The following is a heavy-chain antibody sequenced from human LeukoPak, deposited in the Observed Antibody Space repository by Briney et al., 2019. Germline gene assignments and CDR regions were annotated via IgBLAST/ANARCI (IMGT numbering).Heavy chain of an antibody. Sequence: ASVKVSCKASGYTFTSYAMHWVRQAPGQRLEWMGWINAGNGNTKYSQKFQGRVTITRDTSASTAYMELSSLRSEDTAVYYCARDCSSTSCYIAFDIWGQGTMVTVPS. V-gene: IGHV1-3*01. CDR3: ARDCSSTSCYIAFDI. D-gene: IGHD2-2*02. CDR2: INAGNGNT. J-gene: IGHJ3*02. CDR1: GYTFTSYA.